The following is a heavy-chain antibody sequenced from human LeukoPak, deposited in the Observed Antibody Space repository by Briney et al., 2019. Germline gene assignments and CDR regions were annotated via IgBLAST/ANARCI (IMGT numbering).Heavy chain of an antibody. CDR1: GFTVSSNY. J-gene: IGHJ4*02. Sequence: GGSLRLSCAASGFTVSSNYMSWVRQAPGKGLEWVAVIYSGGSTYYADSVKGRFTISRDNAKDSLSLQMNSLRAEDTAGYYCAKDPDCTSGVCYTFFDYWGQGTLVTVSS. CDR2: IYSGGST. D-gene: IGHD2-8*01. CDR3: AKDPDCTSGVCYTFFDY. V-gene: IGHV3-53*01.